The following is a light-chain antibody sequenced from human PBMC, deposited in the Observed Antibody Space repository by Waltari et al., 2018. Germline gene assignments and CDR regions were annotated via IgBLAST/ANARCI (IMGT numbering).Light chain of an antibody. V-gene: IGKV3-11*01. CDR3: QQRGNWPPYT. CDR2: DAS. CDR1: QSVDTY. Sequence: EIVLTQSPATLSLSPGDTATLSCRASQSVDTYLAWYQQKPGQAPRLLIYDASNRATGIPARFSGSGSGTDFTLSISSLEPEDFAVYYCQQRGNWPPYTFGQGTKLEIK. J-gene: IGKJ2*01.